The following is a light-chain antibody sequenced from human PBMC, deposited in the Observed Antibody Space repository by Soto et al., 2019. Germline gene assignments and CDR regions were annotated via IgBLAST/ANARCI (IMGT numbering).Light chain of an antibody. J-gene: IGKJ1*01. CDR1: QSIGVY. Sequence: DIQMDQSPSSLSASLGASVSITCRASQSIGVYLNWYQVKPGKAPTLLISDAASLQPGVTPQFSCSGSGTDFTLTISNLQPDNFTTYYCQQSHSTPLMFGQGTKGEIK. CDR3: QQSHSTPLM. CDR2: DAA. V-gene: IGKV1-39*01.